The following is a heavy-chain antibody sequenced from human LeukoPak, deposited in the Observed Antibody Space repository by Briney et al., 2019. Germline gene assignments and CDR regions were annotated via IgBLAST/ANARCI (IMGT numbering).Heavy chain of an antibody. Sequence: ASVKVSCKASGYTFTSYGIIWVRQAPGQGLEWMGWISAYNGNTNYAQKLQGRVTMTTDTSTSTAYMELRSLRSDDTAVYYCARRFNSSSSDAFDIWGQGTMVTVSS. CDR2: ISAYNGNT. D-gene: IGHD6-6*01. CDR1: GYTFTSYG. J-gene: IGHJ3*02. CDR3: ARRFNSSSSDAFDI. V-gene: IGHV1-18*01.